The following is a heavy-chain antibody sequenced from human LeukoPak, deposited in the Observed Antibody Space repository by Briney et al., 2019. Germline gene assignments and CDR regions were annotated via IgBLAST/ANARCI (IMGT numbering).Heavy chain of an antibody. D-gene: IGHD5-18*01. CDR2: IYYSGST. V-gene: IGHV4-59*01. CDR1: GGSISSYY. CDR3: ARYTSMVAFHAHGFDI. J-gene: IGHJ3*02. Sequence: SETLSLTRTVSGGSISSYYWSWIRQPPGKGLEWIGYIYYSGSTNYNPSLKSRVTISVDTSKNQFSLKLSSVTAADTAVYYCARYTSMVAFHAHGFDIWGQGTMVTVSS.